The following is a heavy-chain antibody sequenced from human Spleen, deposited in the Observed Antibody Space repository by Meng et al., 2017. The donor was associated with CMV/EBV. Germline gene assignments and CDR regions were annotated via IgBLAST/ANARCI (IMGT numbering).Heavy chain of an antibody. CDR1: GISFSNYG. V-gene: IGHV3-30*02. CDR3: TKTGDKLLVPYLYCDMDV. Sequence: GESLKISCAASGISFSNYGMHWVRQAPGKGLEWVAFIPYHENDKYYAESVKVRFTVSRDNSKNTLYLQMNSLRPEDTAVYYCTKTGDKLLVPYLYCDMDVWGQGTTVTVSS. J-gene: IGHJ6*02. D-gene: IGHD6-6*01. CDR2: IPYHENDK.